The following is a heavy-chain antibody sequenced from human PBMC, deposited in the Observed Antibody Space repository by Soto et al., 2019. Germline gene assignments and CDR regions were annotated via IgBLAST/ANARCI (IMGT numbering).Heavy chain of an antibody. J-gene: IGHJ4*02. V-gene: IGHV1-24*01. CDR2: FDPEDGET. Sequence: GXSVKVSCNVSGYPLTELSMHWVRQAPGKGLEWMGGFDPEDGETIYAQKFQCRVTMTEDTSTDTAYMELSSLRSEDTAVYYCAQDGYRYSSGWYVLWGQGTLVTVSS. D-gene: IGHD6-19*01. CDR3: AQDGYRYSSGWYVL. CDR1: GYPLTELS.